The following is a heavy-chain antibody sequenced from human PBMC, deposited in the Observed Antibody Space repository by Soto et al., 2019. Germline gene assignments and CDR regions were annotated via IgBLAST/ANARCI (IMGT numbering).Heavy chain of an antibody. CDR2: ISGSGTAT. V-gene: IGHV3-23*01. CDR3: AKSSSRAHYYAMDV. D-gene: IGHD2-2*01. CDR1: GFPFWTYS. J-gene: IGHJ6*02. Sequence: PGGSLRLSCEASGFPFWTYSMSWVRQAPRKGLEWVSGISGSGTATYYTDSVKGRFTISRDNSKDTLYLQMNSLRAEDTAVYYCAKSSSRAHYYAMDVWGQGTTVTVSS.